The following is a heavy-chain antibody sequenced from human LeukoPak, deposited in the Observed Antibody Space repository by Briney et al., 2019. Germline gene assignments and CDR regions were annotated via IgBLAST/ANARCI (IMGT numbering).Heavy chain of an antibody. J-gene: IGHJ4*02. D-gene: IGHD2-15*01. CDR1: GFTFSSYA. CDR3: AKGDGYCSGGSCFSTTSTPDY. V-gene: IGHV3-23*01. CDR2: ISGSGGST. Sequence: GGSLRLPCAASGFTFSSYAMSWVRQAPGKGLEGVSAISGSGGSTYYADSVKGRFTISRDNSKNTLYLQMNSLRAEDTAVYYCAKGDGYCSGGSCFSTTSTPDYWGQGTLVTVSS.